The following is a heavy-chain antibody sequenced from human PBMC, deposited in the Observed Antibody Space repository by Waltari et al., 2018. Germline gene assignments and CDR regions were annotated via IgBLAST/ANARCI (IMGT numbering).Heavy chain of an antibody. CDR3: ARDWSASARGINY. J-gene: IGHJ4*02. CDR1: GFTFSTYW. CDR2: IKTDGSEK. Sequence: VESGGGLVQPGGSLRLSCAASGFTFSTYWMSWVRQAPGKGLEWVANIKTDGSEKDYVDSVRGRFPSSRDNAKNSLSLQMSTLRAEDTGRYYCARDWSASARGINYWCQGTLVTVSS. V-gene: IGHV3-7*01. D-gene: IGHD3-3*01.